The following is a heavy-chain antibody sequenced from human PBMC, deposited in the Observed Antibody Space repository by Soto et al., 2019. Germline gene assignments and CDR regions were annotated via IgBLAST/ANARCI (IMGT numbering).Heavy chain of an antibody. Sequence: SATLSLTCTVSGGSISSYYRRRTRQPAGKGLEWIGRIHSNGITNYNPSLKSRVTMSVDTSKKQFSLKLSSVNAEDKAVYYSARESSGWIRFDYWGQGTKVPAS. CDR3: ARESSGWIRFDY. V-gene: IGHV4-4*07. CDR1: GGSISSYY. CDR2: IHSNGIT. D-gene: IGHD6-19*01. J-gene: IGHJ4*02.